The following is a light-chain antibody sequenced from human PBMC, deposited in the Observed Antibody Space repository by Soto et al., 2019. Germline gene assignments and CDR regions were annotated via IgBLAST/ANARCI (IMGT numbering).Light chain of an antibody. J-gene: IGKJ5*01. CDR1: QTVSSY. CDR3: QQYGNSPIP. V-gene: IGKV3-20*01. CDR2: GAS. Sequence: QSPGTLSLSPWERATLSCRASQTVSSYLTWYQQRPGQAPRLLISGASRRATGIPDRFSGSGSGTDFTLTISRLEPEDFALYYCQQYGNSPIPFGQGTRLEIK.